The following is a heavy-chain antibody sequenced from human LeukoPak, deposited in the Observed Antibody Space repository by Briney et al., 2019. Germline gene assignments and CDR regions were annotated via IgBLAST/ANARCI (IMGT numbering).Heavy chain of an antibody. D-gene: IGHD6-19*01. V-gene: IGHV4-34*01. CDR3: ARTVGGWYQDYFDY. CDR2: IHHSESTST. Sequence: PLETPSLTCAVSVGASSGFYWSWVCQPPGKGAEWIGEIHHSESTSTNYNTSLKSRVTISEDASRKQFSLKLSSVTAADTAVDYCARTVGGWYQDYFDYWGQGTLVTVSS. J-gene: IGHJ4*02. CDR1: VGASSGFY.